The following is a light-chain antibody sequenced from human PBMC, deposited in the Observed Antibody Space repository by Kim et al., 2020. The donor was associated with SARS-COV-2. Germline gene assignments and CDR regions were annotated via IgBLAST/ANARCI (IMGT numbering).Light chain of an antibody. CDR3: QQHNSWPRT. CDR1: QSVSGN. J-gene: IGKJ1*01. V-gene: IGKV3-15*01. Sequence: VSPEERATLSCRASQSVSGNLAWYQQKPGQAPRLLIYGASTRATGIPARFSGSGSGTEFTLTISSLQSEDFAVYYCQQHNSWPRTFGQGTKVDIK. CDR2: GAS.